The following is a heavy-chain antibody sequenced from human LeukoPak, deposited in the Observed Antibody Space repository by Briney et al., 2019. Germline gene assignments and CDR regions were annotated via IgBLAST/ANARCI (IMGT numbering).Heavy chain of an antibody. D-gene: IGHD3-10*01. CDR1: GFTFSSYW. CDR3: ARVGGLGEFDP. Sequence: GGSLRLSCAASGFTFSSYWMHWVRQAPGKGLVWVSRINSDGSSTSYADSVKGRFTISRDNAKNTLYLQMNSLRAEDTAVYYCARVGGLGEFDPWGQGTLVTVSS. J-gene: IGHJ5*02. CDR2: INSDGSST. V-gene: IGHV3-74*01.